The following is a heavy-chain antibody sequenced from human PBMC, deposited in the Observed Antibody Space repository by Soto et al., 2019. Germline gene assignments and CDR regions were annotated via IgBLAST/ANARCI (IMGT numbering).Heavy chain of an antibody. CDR3: ARVGTDYYASGSLNYYYSCMVV. D-gene: IGHD3-10*01. CDR2: MNPNSGNT. J-gene: IGHJ6*02. V-gene: IGHV1-8*01. Sequence: ASVKVSCKASGYTFTRYDINWVRQATGQGLEWMGWMNPNSGNTGYAQKVQGRVTMTRNTSISTAYMELSSLRSEDTAVYYCARVGTDYYASGSLNYYYSCMVVQYQGTSLTVS. CDR1: GYTFTRYD.